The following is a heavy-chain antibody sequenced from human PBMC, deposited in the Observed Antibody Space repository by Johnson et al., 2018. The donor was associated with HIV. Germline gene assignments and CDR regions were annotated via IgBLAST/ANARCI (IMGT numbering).Heavy chain of an antibody. CDR1: GFTFSSYD. J-gene: IGHJ3*02. Sequence: MQLVESGGGLVQPGGSLRLSCAASGFTFSSYDMHWVRQATGKGLEWVSAIGTAGDTYYPGSVKGRFTISRENAKNSLYLQMNSLRAEDTALYYCSRDFHEAGSNAFDIWGQGTMVTVSS. CDR2: IGTAGDT. V-gene: IGHV3-13*01. D-gene: IGHD2/OR15-2a*01. CDR3: SRDFHEAGSNAFDI.